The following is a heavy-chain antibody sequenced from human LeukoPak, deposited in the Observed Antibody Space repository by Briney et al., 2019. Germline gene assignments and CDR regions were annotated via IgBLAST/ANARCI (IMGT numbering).Heavy chain of an antibody. D-gene: IGHD6-6*01. J-gene: IGHJ5*02. CDR3: ARNTSSSPWFDP. V-gene: IGHV4-61*01. Sequence: PSETLSLTCSVSGGSIKSPTSYWSWIRQAPGKGLEWIGNAYYIGTTTYNSSLQSRVTISVDTSKNQFSLEMASVTPEDTALYYCARNTSSSPWFDPWGQGTLVIVSS. CDR2: AYYIGTT. CDR1: GGSIKSPTSY.